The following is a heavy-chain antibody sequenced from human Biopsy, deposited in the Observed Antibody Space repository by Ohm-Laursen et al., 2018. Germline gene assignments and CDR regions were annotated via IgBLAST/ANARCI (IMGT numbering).Heavy chain of an antibody. CDR2: ISGSGDAK. CDR1: GFTFSDYY. Sequence: SLRLSCAASGFTFSDYYMSWIRQAPGKGLEWVSSISGSGDAKYYIDSVKGRFTISRDNAENSLYLQMNSLRAEDTAVYYCARGPSGVATIGRGQGTLVTVSS. CDR3: ARGPSGVATIG. D-gene: IGHD5-24*01. J-gene: IGHJ4*02. V-gene: IGHV3-11*04.